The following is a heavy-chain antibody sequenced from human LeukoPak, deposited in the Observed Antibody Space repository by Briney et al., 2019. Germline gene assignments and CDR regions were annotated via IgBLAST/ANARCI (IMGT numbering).Heavy chain of an antibody. CDR1: GFTFSGFA. V-gene: IGHV3-23*01. CDR2: IGSDYKT. D-gene: IGHD6-19*01. Sequence: PGGSLRLSCAASGFTFSGFAMTWVRQAPGKGLEWVSSIGSDYKTHYSESVKGRFAISRDNSKSTLFLQMNSLRAEDTALYYCAKDLAGSSGWNHFDYWGQGTLVTVSP. CDR3: AKDLAGSSGWNHFDY. J-gene: IGHJ4*02.